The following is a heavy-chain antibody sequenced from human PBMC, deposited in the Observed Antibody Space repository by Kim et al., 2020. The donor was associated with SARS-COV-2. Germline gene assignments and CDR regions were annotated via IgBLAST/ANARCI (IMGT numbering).Heavy chain of an antibody. J-gene: IGHJ3*02. CDR3: ARALEFGELYDAFDI. Sequence: PPLKSRVTISVDTSKNQFSLKLSSVTAADTAVYYCARALEFGELYDAFDIWGQGTMVTVSS. V-gene: IGHV4-59*01. D-gene: IGHD3-10*01.